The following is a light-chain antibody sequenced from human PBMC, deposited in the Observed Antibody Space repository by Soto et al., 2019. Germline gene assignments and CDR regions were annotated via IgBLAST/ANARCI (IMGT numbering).Light chain of an antibody. CDR3: HQYSASHT. CDR2: KAS. Sequence: DIQMTHSASTLSASVGDRIIITCRASQSISSWLAWYQQKPGKAPKLLIYKASSLESGVPSRFSGSGSGTEFTLTISSLQPDDSATYFCHQYSASHTFGGGTKV. CDR1: QSISSW. V-gene: IGKV1-5*03. J-gene: IGKJ4*01.